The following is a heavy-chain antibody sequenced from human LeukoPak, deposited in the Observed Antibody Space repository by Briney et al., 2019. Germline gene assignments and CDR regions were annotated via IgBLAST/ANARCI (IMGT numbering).Heavy chain of an antibody. CDR1: GFTFSSYA. J-gene: IGHJ4*02. CDR3: ARDARYCSSTSCPTYFDY. D-gene: IGHD2-2*01. Sequence: GGSLRLSCAASGFTFSSYAMHWVRQAPGKGLEWVAVTSYDGSNKYYADSVKGRFTISRDNSKNTLYLQMNSLRAEDTAVYYCARDARYCSSTSCPTYFDYWGQGTLVTVSS. CDR2: TSYDGSNK. V-gene: IGHV3-30*01.